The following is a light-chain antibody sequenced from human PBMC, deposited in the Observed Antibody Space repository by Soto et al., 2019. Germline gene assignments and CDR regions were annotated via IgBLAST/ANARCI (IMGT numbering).Light chain of an antibody. Sequence: QSALTQHPSASGSPGQSVTISCTGTSSDVGGYNYVSWYQQHPGKAPKLIIYEVTKRPSGVPDRFSGSKSGNTASLTVSGLQAEDEADYYCTSYAGSNNYRVFGGGTKLTVL. CDR3: TSYAGSNNYRV. CDR1: SSDVGGYNY. V-gene: IGLV2-8*01. J-gene: IGLJ2*01. CDR2: EVT.